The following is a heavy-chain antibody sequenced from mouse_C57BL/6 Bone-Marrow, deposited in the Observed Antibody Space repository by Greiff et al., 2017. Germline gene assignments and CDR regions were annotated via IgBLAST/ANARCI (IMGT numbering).Heavy chain of an antibody. J-gene: IGHJ2*01. D-gene: IGHD2-2*01. CDR3: AREGGWLYYFDY. Sequence: VKQSCKASGYTFTSYWMQWVTQRPGQGLEWIGEIDPSDRYTNYNQKFKGKATLTVDTSSSTAYMQLSSLTSEDSAVYYCAREGGWLYYFDYWGQGTTLTVSS. CDR2: IDPSDRYT. V-gene: IGHV1-50*01. CDR1: GYTFTSYW.